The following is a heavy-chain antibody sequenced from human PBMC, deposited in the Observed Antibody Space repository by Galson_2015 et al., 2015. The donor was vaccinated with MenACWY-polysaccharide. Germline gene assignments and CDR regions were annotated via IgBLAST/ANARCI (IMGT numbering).Heavy chain of an antibody. V-gene: IGHV3-74*01. D-gene: IGHD2-15*01. CDR1: GFTFSSYW. CDR3: PRVQWGYINDWHHPYYFDY. Sequence: SLRLSCAASGFTFSSYWMNWVRQVPGKGLVWVSRISSDGSSTSYADSVKGRFTISRDNAKNTLHLQMNSLRVEDTAVYYCPRVQWGYINDWHHPYYFDYWGQGTLVTVSS. J-gene: IGHJ4*02. CDR2: ISSDGSST.